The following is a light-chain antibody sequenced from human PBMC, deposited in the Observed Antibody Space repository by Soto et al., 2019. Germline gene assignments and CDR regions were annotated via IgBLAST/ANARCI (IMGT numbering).Light chain of an antibody. J-gene: IGLJ1*01. Sequence: QSALTQPASVSGSPGQPITISCTGTSSDVGAYNYVSWYQQHPGKAPKLMIYEVSYRPSGVSNRFSGSKSGNTASLTISGLQAEDEADYYCSSYTSSNTLYVFGTGTKVTVL. CDR3: SSYTSSNTLYV. CDR1: SSDVGAYNY. CDR2: EVS. V-gene: IGLV2-14*01.